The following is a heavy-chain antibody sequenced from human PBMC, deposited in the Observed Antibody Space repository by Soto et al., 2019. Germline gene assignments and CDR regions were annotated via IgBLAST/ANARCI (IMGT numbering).Heavy chain of an antibody. CDR2: IYTGGST. V-gene: IGHV3-53*02. Sequence: EVQLVETGGGLIQPGGSLRLSCAASGFTVSDSYMNWVRQAPGKGLQWVSVIYTGGSTYYADSVKGRFTISRDTSKNTLYRQMNSLKAEDTAVYYCATSERYSNHIFDCLGQGTLVTVSS. J-gene: IGHJ4*02. CDR3: ATSERYSNHIFDC. CDR1: GFTVSDSY. D-gene: IGHD4-4*01.